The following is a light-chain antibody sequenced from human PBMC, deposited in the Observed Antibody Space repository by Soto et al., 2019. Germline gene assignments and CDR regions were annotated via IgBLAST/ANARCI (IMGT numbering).Light chain of an antibody. CDR3: QNYNYCAGM. Sequence: EIVLTQSPGTLSVSPGERATLSCRASQSVSSKLAWYQQKPGQAPRLLFYGASTGATGIPARCSGSGSETEFTPTISRLQSEYVAVYYHQNYNYCAGMFGQGTKMEIK. CDR1: QSVSSK. J-gene: IGKJ1*01. V-gene: IGKV3-15*01. CDR2: GAS.